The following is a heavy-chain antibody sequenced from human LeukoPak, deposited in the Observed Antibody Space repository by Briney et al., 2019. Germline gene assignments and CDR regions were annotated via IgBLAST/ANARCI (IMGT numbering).Heavy chain of an antibody. CDR3: ARDYYDSSDYYYYYMDV. CDR2: ISYDGSNK. Sequence: GGSLRLSCAASGFTFSSYAMHWVRQAPGKGLEWVAVISYDGSNKYYADFVKGRFTISRDNSKNTLYLQMNSLRAEDTAVYYCARDYYDSSDYYYYYMDVWGKGTTVTVSS. CDR1: GFTFSSYA. D-gene: IGHD3-22*01. V-gene: IGHV3-30*01. J-gene: IGHJ6*03.